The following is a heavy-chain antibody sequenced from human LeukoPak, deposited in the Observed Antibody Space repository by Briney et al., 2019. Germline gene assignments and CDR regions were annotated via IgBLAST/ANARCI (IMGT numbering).Heavy chain of an antibody. CDR2: ISDNGGST. V-gene: IGHV3-64D*06. J-gene: IGHJ4*02. D-gene: IGHD1-1*01. CDR3: VKDNEAGGSPFDR. CDR1: GFILRSHA. Sequence: GGSLRLSCSASGFILRSHAMHWVRQAPGKGLEYVSRISDNGGSTYYSDSVKGRFTISRDNSKNTLYLQMSSLRAVDTAVYYCVKDNEAGGSPFDRWGQGTLVTVSS.